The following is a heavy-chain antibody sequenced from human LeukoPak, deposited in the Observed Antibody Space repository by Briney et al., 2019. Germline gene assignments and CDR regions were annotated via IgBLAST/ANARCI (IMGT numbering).Heavy chain of an antibody. CDR1: GYTFTGYY. J-gene: IGHJ4*02. D-gene: IGHD2-21*02. Sequence: ASVKVSCKTSGYTFTGYYVHWVRQAPGQGLEWMGRINPNSGDTNYAQKFQGRATMTRDTSISTAYMELSRLRSDDTAVYYCARDYCGGDCFPDYWGQGTLVTVSS. CDR2: INPNSGDT. V-gene: IGHV1-2*06. CDR3: ARDYCGGDCFPDY.